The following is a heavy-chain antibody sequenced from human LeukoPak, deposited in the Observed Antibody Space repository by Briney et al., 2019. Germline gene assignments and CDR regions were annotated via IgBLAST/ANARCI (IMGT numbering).Heavy chain of an antibody. J-gene: IGHJ3*02. D-gene: IGHD6-13*01. CDR2: MNPNSGNT. V-gene: IGHV1-8*01. Sequence: GASVKVSCKPSGYTFTIYDINWVRQATGQGLAWMGWMNPNSGNTGYAQKFQGRVTMTRNTSISTAYMELSSLRSEDTAVYYCARTDSSSWFDAFDIWGQGTMVTVSS. CDR3: ARTDSSSWFDAFDI. CDR1: GYTFTIYD.